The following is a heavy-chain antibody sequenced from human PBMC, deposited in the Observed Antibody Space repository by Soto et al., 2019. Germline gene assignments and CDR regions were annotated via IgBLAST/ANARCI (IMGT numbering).Heavy chain of an antibody. J-gene: IGHJ4*02. CDR2: ISTSSTFV. D-gene: IGHD3-16*01. V-gene: IGHV3-21*01. Sequence: SLRLSCAASGVAFSTYSMNWVRQAPGKGLEWVSSISTSSTFVYYADSQKGRFTISRDDAKNSLYLQMNSLRAEDTALYYCATAGESSRYYFDSWGQGTLVTVSS. CDR3: ATAGESSRYYFDS. CDR1: GVAFSTYS.